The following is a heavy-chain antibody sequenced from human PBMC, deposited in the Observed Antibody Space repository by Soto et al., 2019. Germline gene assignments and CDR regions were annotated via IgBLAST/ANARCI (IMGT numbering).Heavy chain of an antibody. Sequence: QGQLQESGPGLVKPSETLSLTCTISGGPMNNYYCSWFRQPRGQGLEWIGYMGYNGFTRYNPSLRSRVAISLDTAKNQCSLNLSSVTAADTALYFCARQGFGELHGLVDVWGQGITVTVSS. D-gene: IGHD3-10*01. CDR2: MGYNGFT. J-gene: IGHJ6*02. CDR3: ARQGFGELHGLVDV. V-gene: IGHV4-59*08. CDR1: GGPMNNYY.